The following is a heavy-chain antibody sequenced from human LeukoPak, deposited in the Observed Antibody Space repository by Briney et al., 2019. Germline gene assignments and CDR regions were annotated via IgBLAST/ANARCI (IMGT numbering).Heavy chain of an antibody. V-gene: IGHV4-59*08. CDR3: ARQLRGEAVAGHLQPFDY. Sequence: SETLSLTCTVSGGSISSYYWNWIRQPPGKGREWVGYFYYSGSTNYNPSLKSRVTISVDTSKNQFSLKLSSVTAADTAVYFCARQLRGEAVAGHLQPFDYWGQGTLVTVSS. CDR2: FYYSGST. CDR1: GGSISSYY. J-gene: IGHJ4*02. D-gene: IGHD6-19*01.